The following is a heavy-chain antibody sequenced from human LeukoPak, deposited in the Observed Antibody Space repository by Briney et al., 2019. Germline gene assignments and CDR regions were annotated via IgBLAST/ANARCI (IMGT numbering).Heavy chain of an antibody. CDR3: ARATMVRDYYYYYMDF. CDR2: IYTSGST. Sequence: SETLSLTCTVSGGSISSGSSYWNWIRQPAGKGLERIGRIYTSGSTNYNPSLESRVTISVDTSKNQFSLKLSSVTAADTAVYYCARATMVRDYYYYYMDFWGKGTTVTVSS. V-gene: IGHV4-61*02. J-gene: IGHJ6*03. D-gene: IGHD3-10*01. CDR1: GGSISSGSSY.